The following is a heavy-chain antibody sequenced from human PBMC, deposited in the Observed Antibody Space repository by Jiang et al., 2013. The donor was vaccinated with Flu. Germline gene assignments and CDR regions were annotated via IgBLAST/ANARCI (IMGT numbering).Heavy chain of an antibody. J-gene: IGHJ4*02. V-gene: IGHV2-5*02. Sequence: KPTQTLTLTCTFSGFSLNTLGVGVGWVRQPPGKALEWLAVIYWDDDRHYRPSLMSRLTITKDTSKNQVALTMTNMDPVDTATYYCAPMVRGPQFDYWGQGILVTVSS. CDR2: IYWDDDR. CDR1: GFSLNTLGVG. CDR3: APMVRGPQFDY. D-gene: IGHD3-10*01.